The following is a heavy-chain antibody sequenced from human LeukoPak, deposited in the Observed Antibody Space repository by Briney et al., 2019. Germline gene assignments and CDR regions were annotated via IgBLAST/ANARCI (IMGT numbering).Heavy chain of an antibody. Sequence: GGSLRLSCAASGFTFSINGMHWVRQAPGKGLEWVAFIRYDGSNKYYADSVKGRFTISRDNSKNTLYLQMNSLRAEDTAVYYCAKGQRYCSSTSCVDYWGQGTLVTVSS. J-gene: IGHJ4*02. CDR1: GFTFSING. CDR3: AKGQRYCSSTSCVDY. D-gene: IGHD2-2*01. V-gene: IGHV3-30*02. CDR2: IRYDGSNK.